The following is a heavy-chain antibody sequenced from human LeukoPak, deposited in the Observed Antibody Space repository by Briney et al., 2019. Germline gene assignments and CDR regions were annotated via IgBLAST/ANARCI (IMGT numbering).Heavy chain of an antibody. J-gene: IGHJ4*02. CDR1: GFTFDDYG. CDR3: ARVGATSYYFDY. D-gene: IGHD1-26*01. V-gene: IGHV3-20*04. Sequence: GGSLRLSCAASGFTFDDYGMSWVRQAPGKGLEWVSGINWNGGSTGYADSVKGRFTIPRDNAKNSLYLQMNSLRAEDTALYYCARVGATSYYFDYWGQGTLVTVSS. CDR2: INWNGGST.